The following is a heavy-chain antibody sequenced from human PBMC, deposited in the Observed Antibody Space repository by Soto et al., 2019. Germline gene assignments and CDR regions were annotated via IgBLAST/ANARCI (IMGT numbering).Heavy chain of an antibody. CDR3: ARLRRTTVTSLVSYYMDV. J-gene: IGHJ6*03. CDR2: IYPGDSDT. CDR1: WYSFTHHL. D-gene: IGHD4-17*01. V-gene: IGHV5-51*01. Sequence: GGSLKISCKGSWYSFTHHLIGWGGPMPRKSPEWMGIIYPGDSDTRYSPSFQGQVTISADKSISTAYLQWSSLKASDTAMYYCARLRRTTVTSLVSYYMDVWGKGTTVTVSS.